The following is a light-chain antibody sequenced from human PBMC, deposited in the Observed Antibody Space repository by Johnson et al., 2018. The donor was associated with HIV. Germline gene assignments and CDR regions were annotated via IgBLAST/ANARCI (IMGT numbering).Light chain of an antibody. CDR1: SSNIGNNY. CDR2: ENN. Sequence: QSVLTQPPSVSAAPGQKVTISCSGSSSNIGNNYVSWYQQLPGTAPKLLIYENNKRPSGIPDRFSGSKSGTSATLGITGLQTGDEADYYCGTWASSLSAVVFGTGTKVTVL. V-gene: IGLV1-51*02. J-gene: IGLJ1*01. CDR3: GTWASSLSAVV.